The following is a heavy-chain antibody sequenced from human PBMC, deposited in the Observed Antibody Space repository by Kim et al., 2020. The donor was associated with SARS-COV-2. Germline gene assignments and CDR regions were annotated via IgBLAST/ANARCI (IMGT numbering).Heavy chain of an antibody. J-gene: IGHJ5*02. CDR1: GFTFSSYG. D-gene: IGHD3-10*01. CDR2: ISYDGSNK. V-gene: IGHV3-33*05. Sequence: GGSLILSCAASGFTFSSYGMHWVRQAPGKGLEWVAVISYDGSNKYYADSVKGRFTTSRDNSKNTLYLQMNSLRAEDTAVYYCARGRITMVRGARYNWFDPWGQGALVTVSS. CDR3: ARGRITMVRGARYNWFDP.